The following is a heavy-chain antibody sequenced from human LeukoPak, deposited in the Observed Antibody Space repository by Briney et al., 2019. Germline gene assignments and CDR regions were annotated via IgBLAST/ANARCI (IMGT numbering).Heavy chain of an antibody. CDR2: ISYDGSNK. D-gene: IGHD5-18*01. CDR3: ARELRIQLWVLSAVVSAFDH. J-gene: IGHJ4*02. Sequence: GGSLRLSCAASGFTFSSYSMNWVRQAPGKGLEWVAVISYDGSNKYYADSVKGRFTISRDNSKNTLYLQMNSLRAEDTAVYYCARELRIQLWVLSAVVSAFDHWGQGTLVTVSS. CDR1: GFTFSSYS. V-gene: IGHV3-30*03.